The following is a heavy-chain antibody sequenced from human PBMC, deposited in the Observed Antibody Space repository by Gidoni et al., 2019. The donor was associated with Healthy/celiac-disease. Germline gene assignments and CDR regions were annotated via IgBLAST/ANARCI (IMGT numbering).Heavy chain of an antibody. J-gene: IGHJ5*02. V-gene: IGHV1-69*01. CDR1: GGTFSSYA. D-gene: IGHD6-6*01. CDR2: IIPIFGTA. CDR3: ARDSGRGRKQLGLNWFDP. Sequence: QVQLVQSGAEVKKPGSSVKVSCKASGGTFSSYAISWVRQAPGQGLEWMGGIIPIFGTANYEQKFQGRVTITADESTSTAYMELSSLRSEDTAVYYCARDSGRGRKQLGLNWFDPWGQGTLVTVSS.